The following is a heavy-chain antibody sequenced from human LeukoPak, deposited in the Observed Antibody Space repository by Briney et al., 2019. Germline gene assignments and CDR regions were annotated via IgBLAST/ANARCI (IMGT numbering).Heavy chain of an antibody. D-gene: IGHD3-10*01. J-gene: IGHJ4*02. V-gene: IGHV3-74*01. Sequence: GGSLRLSCAASGFTFSSYWMHWVRQAPGKGLVWVSRINSDGSSTSYADSVKGRFTISRDNSKNTLYLQMNSLRAEDTAVYYCAKDHAMVRGVITPIDYWGQGTLVTVSS. CDR2: INSDGSST. CDR3: AKDHAMVRGVITPIDY. CDR1: GFTFSSYW.